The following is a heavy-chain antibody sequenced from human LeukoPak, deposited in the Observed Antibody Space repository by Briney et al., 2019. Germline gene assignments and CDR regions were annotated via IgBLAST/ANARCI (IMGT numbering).Heavy chain of an antibody. D-gene: IGHD3-22*01. CDR1: GYRFTSYL. Sequence: GESLKISCKGSGYRFTSYLIAWVRQMPGKGLEWMGIIYPADSDTRYSPSFQGQVTISADKSISTAYLQWSSLKASDTAMYYCARHSLESSGYYSNFNLWGQGSLVTVSS. V-gene: IGHV5-51*01. CDR3: ARHSLESSGYYSNFNL. J-gene: IGHJ4*02. CDR2: IYPADSDT.